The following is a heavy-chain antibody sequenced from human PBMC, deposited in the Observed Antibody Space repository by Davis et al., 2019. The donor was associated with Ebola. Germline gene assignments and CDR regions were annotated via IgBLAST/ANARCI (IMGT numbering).Heavy chain of an antibody. J-gene: IGHJ4*02. CDR1: GFTFGDYT. Sequence: PGGSLRLSCAASGFTFGDYTMHWVRQGPGKGLEWVSLITSDGGITYYADSVKGRFTISRDNTKNSLYLQMNSLRDEDTAVYYCASMTPFDYWGLGTLVTVSS. CDR2: ITSDGGIT. CDR3: ASMTPFDY. D-gene: IGHD6-6*01. V-gene: IGHV3-43*01.